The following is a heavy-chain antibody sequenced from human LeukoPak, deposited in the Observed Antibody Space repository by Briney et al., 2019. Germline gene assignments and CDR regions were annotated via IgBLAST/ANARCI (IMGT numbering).Heavy chain of an antibody. V-gene: IGHV3-74*01. CDR2: INSDGRST. CDR3: ARGGTFYFQH. J-gene: IGHJ1*01. CDR1: GFTFCSYW. Sequence: GGSLRLSCAASGFTFCSYWMHWVPQAPGKGRVWVSHINSDGRSTNHADSVKGRFTISRDNSKNTLYLQMNSLSDEDTAVYDCARGGTFYFQHWGQGTVVSVSS. D-gene: IGHD2/OR15-2a*01.